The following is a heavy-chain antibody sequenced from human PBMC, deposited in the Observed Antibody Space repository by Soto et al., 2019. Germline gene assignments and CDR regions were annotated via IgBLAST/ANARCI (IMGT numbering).Heavy chain of an antibody. Sequence: QVQFVQSGAEVQEPGASVRVSCKASGYSFTRFAIHWVRLAPGQGLEWMGWINAGAGGTKYSQSFQGRVTITRDTSATTAYKDLYSLTSEDTAMYFCARERGYSGSYDYCFQGTLVTVS. CDR2: INAGAGGT. V-gene: IGHV1-3*01. J-gene: IGHJ4*02. D-gene: IGHD4-4*01. CDR1: GYSFTRFA. CDR3: ARERGYSGSYDY.